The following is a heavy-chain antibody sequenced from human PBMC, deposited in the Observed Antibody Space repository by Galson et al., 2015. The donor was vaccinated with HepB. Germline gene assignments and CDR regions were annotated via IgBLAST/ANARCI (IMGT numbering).Heavy chain of an antibody. J-gene: IGHJ4*02. Sequence: SVKVSCKASGYTFTGYYIHWVRQAPGQGLEWMGWINPHNGDTKSAQKFQGRVIMTRDTSINTVSMELNGLHSDDTAVYYCARVFRPRTAMGDLDYWGQGTLVTVS. CDR3: ARVFRPRTAMGDLDY. D-gene: IGHD1-26*01. V-gene: IGHV1-2*02. CDR1: GYTFTGYY. CDR2: INPHNGDT.